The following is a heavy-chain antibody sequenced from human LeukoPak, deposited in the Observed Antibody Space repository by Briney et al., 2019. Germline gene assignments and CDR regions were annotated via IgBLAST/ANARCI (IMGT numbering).Heavy chain of an antibody. CDR2: IRSKANSHAT. V-gene: IGHV3-73*01. Sequence: GGSLRLSCAASGYTLSDHYIDWVRQAPGKGLEWVGRIRSKANSHATAYAASVKGRFPISRDDSKNTAYLQMNSLKTEDTAVYYCTRHSEQLVGGYWGQGTLVTVSS. D-gene: IGHD6-13*01. J-gene: IGHJ4*02. CDR3: TRHSEQLVGGY. CDR1: GYTLSDHY.